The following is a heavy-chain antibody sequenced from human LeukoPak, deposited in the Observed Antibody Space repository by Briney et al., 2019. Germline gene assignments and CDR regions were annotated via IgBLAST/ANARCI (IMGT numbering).Heavy chain of an antibody. J-gene: IGHJ3*02. CDR2: IYDSGST. V-gene: IGHV4-30-4*01. CDR1: GGSVSSNGYF. Sequence: PSETLSLTCTVSGGSVSSNGYFWNWIRQPPGKGLEWIGYIYDSGSTYYNPSLKSRITISVDTSENRFSLKLSSVTATDTAVYYCARDCSGGSCYGAFDIWGQGTMVTVSS. D-gene: IGHD2-15*01. CDR3: ARDCSGGSCYGAFDI.